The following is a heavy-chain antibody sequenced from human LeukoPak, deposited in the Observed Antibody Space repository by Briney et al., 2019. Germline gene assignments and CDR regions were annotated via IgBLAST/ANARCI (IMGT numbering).Heavy chain of an antibody. J-gene: IGHJ4*02. V-gene: IGHV3-23*01. CDR1: GFTFSSYA. Sequence: GGSLRLSCAASGFTFSSYAMSWVRQAPGKGLEWVSAISGSGGSTYYADSVKGRFTISRDNSKNTLYLQMNSLRAEDTALYYCAKVIVTTVTASYYIDYWGQGTLVTVSS. CDR3: AKVIVTTVTASYYIDY. CDR2: ISGSGGST. D-gene: IGHD4-17*01.